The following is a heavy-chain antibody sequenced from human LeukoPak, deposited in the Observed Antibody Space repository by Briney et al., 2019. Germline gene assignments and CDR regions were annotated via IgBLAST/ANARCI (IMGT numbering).Heavy chain of an antibody. CDR3: ARDGVVVVAATLYYYGMDV. CDR1: GGSISSYY. Sequence: SETLSLTCTVSGGSISSYYWSWIRQPAGKGLEWIGRIDTSGSTNYNPSLKSRVTMSVDTSKNQFSLKLSSVTAADTAVYYCARDGVVVVAATLYYYGMDVWGQGTTVTVSS. J-gene: IGHJ6*02. V-gene: IGHV4-4*07. D-gene: IGHD2-15*01. CDR2: IDTSGST.